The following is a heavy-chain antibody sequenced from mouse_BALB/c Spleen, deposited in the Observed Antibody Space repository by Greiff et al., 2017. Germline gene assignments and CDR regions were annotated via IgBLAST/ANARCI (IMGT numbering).Heavy chain of an antibody. V-gene: IGHV1-54*01. CDR3: ARGGAVVAPYYFDY. CDR2: INPGSGGT. J-gene: IGHJ2*01. CDR1: GYAFTNYL. D-gene: IGHD1-1*01. Sequence: QVQLQQSGAELVRSGTSVKVSCKASGYAFTNYLIEWVKQRPGQGLEWIGVINPGSGGTNYNEKFKGKATLTADKSSSTAYMQLSSLTSDDSAVYFCARGGAVVAPYYFDYWGQGTTLTVSS.